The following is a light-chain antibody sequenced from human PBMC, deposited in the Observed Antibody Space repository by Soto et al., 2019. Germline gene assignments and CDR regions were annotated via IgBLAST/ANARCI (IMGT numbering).Light chain of an antibody. CDR2: WAS. Sequence: DIVMTQSQDSLAVSLGERATINCKSSQSVLYSSNNKNYLSWYQQKPGQPPKLLIYWASSRESGVPDRFSGSGSGTNFTLTISSLQADDVAVYYCQQFGFTPRTFGQGTKVDIK. V-gene: IGKV4-1*01. CDR3: QQFGFTPRT. J-gene: IGKJ1*01. CDR1: QSVLYSSNNKNY.